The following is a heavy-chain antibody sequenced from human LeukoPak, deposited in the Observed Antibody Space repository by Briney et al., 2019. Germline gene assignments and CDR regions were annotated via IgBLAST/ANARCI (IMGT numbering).Heavy chain of an antibody. D-gene: IGHD4-17*01. J-gene: IGHJ4*02. V-gene: IGHV3-7*03. CDR1: GFTFSSFW. Sequence: GGSLRLSCAASGFTFSSFWMNWVRQAPGKGLEWVADIKQDGSERNYVDSVKGRFTISRDNSKNTLYLQMDSLRAEDTAVYYCAKSASTVTSSFAYWGQGTLVTVSS. CDR2: IKQDGSER. CDR3: AKSASTVTSSFAY.